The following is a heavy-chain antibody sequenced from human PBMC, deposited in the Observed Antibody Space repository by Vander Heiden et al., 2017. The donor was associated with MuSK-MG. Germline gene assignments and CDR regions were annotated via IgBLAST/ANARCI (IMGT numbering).Heavy chain of an antibody. CDR2: IYHSGST. CDR1: GYSISSGYY. D-gene: IGHD3-16*01. V-gene: IGHV4-38-2*01. Sequence: QVQLQESGPGLVKPSETLSLTCAVSGYSISSGYYWGWIRQPPGKGLEWIGSIYHSGSTYYNPSLKSRVTISVDTSKNQFSLKLSSVTAADTAVYYCARVGKGIFGGYYMDVWGKGTTVTVSS. CDR3: ARVGKGIFGGYYMDV. J-gene: IGHJ6*03.